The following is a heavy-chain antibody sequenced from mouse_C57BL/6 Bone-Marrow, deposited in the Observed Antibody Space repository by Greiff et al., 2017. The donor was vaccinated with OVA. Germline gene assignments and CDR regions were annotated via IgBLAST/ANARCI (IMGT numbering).Heavy chain of an antibody. CDR2: IWGGGST. CDR3: AKLGDDYDPFSY. J-gene: IGHJ3*01. CDR1: GFSFTSYG. D-gene: IGHD2-4*01. Sequence: VKLVESGPGLVAPSQSLSITCTVSGFSFTSYGVDWVRQPPGKGLEWLGVIWGGGSTNYNSALMFRQSISKDKSKIKVFLKMNSLQSDDTAMYYCAKLGDDYDPFSYWGPGTLVTVSA. V-gene: IGHV2-9*01.